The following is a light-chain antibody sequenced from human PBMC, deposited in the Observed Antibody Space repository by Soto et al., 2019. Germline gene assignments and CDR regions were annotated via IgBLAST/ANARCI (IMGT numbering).Light chain of an antibody. CDR3: AAWDDSLSGEV. CDR2: RDN. J-gene: IGLJ2*01. CDR1: SSNIGSNY. Sequence: QSVLTQPPSASGTPGQRVTISCSGSSSNIGSNYVYWYQQAPGTAPKLLIYRDNQRPSGVPDRFSGSKSGTSASLAISGLRSEDEADYYCAAWDDSLSGEVFGGGTKLTVL. V-gene: IGLV1-47*01.